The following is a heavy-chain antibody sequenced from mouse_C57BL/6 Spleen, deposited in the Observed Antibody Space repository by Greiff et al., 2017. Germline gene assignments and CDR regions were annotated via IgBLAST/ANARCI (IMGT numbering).Heavy chain of an antibody. V-gene: IGHV1-85*01. D-gene: IGHD4-1*01. J-gene: IGHJ1*03. CDR3: ARSRLTGTPDWYFDV. CDR1: GYTFTSYD. Sequence: QVQLKQSGPELVKPGASVKLSCKASGYTFTSYDINWVKQRPGQGLEWIGWIYPRDGSTKYNEKFKGKATLTVDTSSSTAYMELHSLTSEDSAVYFCARSRLTGTPDWYFDVWGTGTTVTVSS. CDR2: IYPRDGST.